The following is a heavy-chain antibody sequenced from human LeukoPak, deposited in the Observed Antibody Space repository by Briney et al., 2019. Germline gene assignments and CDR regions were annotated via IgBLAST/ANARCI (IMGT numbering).Heavy chain of an antibody. D-gene: IGHD6-19*01. CDR3: ARDRDGSGCPRPYYYEH. J-gene: IGHJ4*02. Sequence: PAASVKVSCNASGYTFTGYYLHWVRQAPGQALEWMGWINTNIGATMYAETFQGRVTMTRDTSISTAYMELSSLRSDDTALYYCARDRDGSGCPRPYYYEHWGQGTLVTVSS. CDR2: INTNIGAT. V-gene: IGHV1-2*02. CDR1: GYTFTGYY.